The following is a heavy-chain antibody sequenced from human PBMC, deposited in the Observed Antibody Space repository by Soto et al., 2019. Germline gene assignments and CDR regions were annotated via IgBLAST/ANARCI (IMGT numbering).Heavy chain of an antibody. CDR2: IYYSGST. J-gene: IGHJ6*03. Sequence: SETLSLTCTVSGGSISSYYWSWIRQPPGKGLEWIGYIYYSGSTNYNPSLKSRVTISVDTSKNQFSLKLSSVTAADTAVYYCARSCSSTSCYTNNYYYYYYMDVWGKGTTVTVSS. V-gene: IGHV4-59*01. CDR1: GGSISSYY. D-gene: IGHD2-2*02. CDR3: ARSCSSTSCYTNNYYYYYYMDV.